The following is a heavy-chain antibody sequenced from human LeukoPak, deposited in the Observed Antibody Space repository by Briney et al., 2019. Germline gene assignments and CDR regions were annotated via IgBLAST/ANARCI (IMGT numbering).Heavy chain of an antibody. J-gene: IGHJ4*02. CDR1: GFTFSSYA. CDR3: AKGGYRAYYYDSSGPWGY. CDR2: LSGSGSPT. D-gene: IGHD3-22*01. V-gene: IGHV3-23*01. Sequence: GGSLRLSCAASGFTFSSYAMSWVRQAPGKGLEWVSALSGSGSPTYYTDSVKGRFTISRDNSKDTLYLQMNSLRAEDTAVYYCAKGGYRAYYYDSSGPWGYWGQGTLVTVSS.